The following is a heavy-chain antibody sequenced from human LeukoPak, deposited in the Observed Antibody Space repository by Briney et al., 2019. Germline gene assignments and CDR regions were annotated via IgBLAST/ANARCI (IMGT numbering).Heavy chain of an antibody. CDR3: ARTMVRGVTVPFHY. CDR1: GYTFTGYY. V-gene: IGHV1-2*02. J-gene: IGHJ4*02. CDR2: INPNSGGT. D-gene: IGHD3-10*01. Sequence: GASVEVSCKASGYTFTGYYMHWVRQAPGQGLEWMGWINPNSGGTNYAQKFQGRVTMTRDTSISTACMELSRLRSDDTAVYYCARTMVRGVTVPFHYWGQGTLVTVSS.